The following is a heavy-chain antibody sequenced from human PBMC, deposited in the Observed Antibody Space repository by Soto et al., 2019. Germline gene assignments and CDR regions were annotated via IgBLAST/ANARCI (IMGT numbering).Heavy chain of an antibody. CDR1: GYTFTSYG. D-gene: IGHD3-10*02. J-gene: IGHJ5*02. CDR3: ASVREAFDFYFSWFDP. CDR2: ISAYNGNT. Sequence: ASVKVSCKASGYTFTSYGISWVRQAPGQGLEWMGWISAYNGNTNYAQKLQGRVTMTTDTSTSTAYMELRSLRSDDTAVYYCASVREAFDFYFSWFDPWGQGSLVTVSS. V-gene: IGHV1-18*01.